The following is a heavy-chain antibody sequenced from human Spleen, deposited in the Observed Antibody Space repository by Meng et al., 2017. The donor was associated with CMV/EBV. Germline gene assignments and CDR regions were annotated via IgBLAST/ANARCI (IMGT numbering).Heavy chain of an antibody. V-gene: IGHV3-21*06. CDR3: ARNSGWDLPDY. D-gene: IGHD6-19*01. CDR1: GFTFSSYS. Sequence: GESLKISCAASGFTFSSYSMNWVRQAPGKGLEWVSSITSSGGYVYYADSVKGRFTISRDNAKNSLYLQMNSLRAEDTAVYYCARNSGWDLPDYWGQGTRVTVSS. J-gene: IGHJ4*02. CDR2: ITSSGGYV.